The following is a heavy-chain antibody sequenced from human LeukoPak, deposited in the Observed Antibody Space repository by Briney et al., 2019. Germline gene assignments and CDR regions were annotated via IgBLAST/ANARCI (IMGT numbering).Heavy chain of an antibody. CDR2: ISSSSSYI. CDR3: ARDWGYYYYYGMDV. D-gene: IGHD3-16*01. V-gene: IGHV3-21*01. Sequence: GGSLRLSCAASGFTFSSYSMNWVRQAPGKGLEWVSSISSSSSYIYYADSVKGRFTISRDNAKNSPYLQMNSLRAEDTAVYYCARDWGYYYYYGMDVWGRGTTVTVSS. CDR1: GFTFSSYS. J-gene: IGHJ6*02.